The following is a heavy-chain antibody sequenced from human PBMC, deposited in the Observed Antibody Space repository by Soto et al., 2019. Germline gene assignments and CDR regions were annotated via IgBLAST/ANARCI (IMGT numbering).Heavy chain of an antibody. CDR2: IRSKAYGGTT. D-gene: IGHD4-17*01. V-gene: IGHV3-49*03. Sequence: PGGSLRLSCTASGFTFGDYAMSWFRQAPGKGLEWVGFIRSKAYGGTTEYAASVKGRFTISRDDSKSIAYLQMNSLKTEDTAVYYCTRWTTVVTPDYYYYGMDVWGQGTTVTVSS. CDR3: TRWTTVVTPDYYYYGMDV. J-gene: IGHJ6*02. CDR1: GFTFGDYA.